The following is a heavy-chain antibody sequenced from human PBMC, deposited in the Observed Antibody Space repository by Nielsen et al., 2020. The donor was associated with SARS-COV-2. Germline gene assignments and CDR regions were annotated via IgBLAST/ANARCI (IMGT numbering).Heavy chain of an antibody. Sequence: ASVKVSCKASGYTFTSHGISWVRQAPGQGLEWMGWISAYNGNTNYAQKLQGRVTMTTDTSTSTAYMGLRSLGSDDTAVYYCARLLRQIAAAGTTGAFDIWGQGTMVTVSS. D-gene: IGHD6-13*01. CDR2: ISAYNGNT. V-gene: IGHV1-18*01. J-gene: IGHJ3*02. CDR3: ARLLRQIAAAGTTGAFDI. CDR1: GYTFTSHG.